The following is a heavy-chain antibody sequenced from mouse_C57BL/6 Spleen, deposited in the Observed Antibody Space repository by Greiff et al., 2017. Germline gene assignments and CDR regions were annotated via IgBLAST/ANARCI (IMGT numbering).Heavy chain of an antibody. J-gene: IGHJ2*01. V-gene: IGHV5-9-1*02. CDR3: TRDGGYDYDAGYFDY. Sequence: EVQGVESGEGLVKPGGSLKLSCAASGFPFSSYAMSWVRQTPEKRLEWVAYISSGGDYIYYADTVKGRFTISRDNARNTLYLQMSSLKSEDTAMYYCTRDGGYDYDAGYFDYWGQGTTLPGSS. CDR2: ISSGGDYI. CDR1: GFPFSSYA. D-gene: IGHD2-4*01.